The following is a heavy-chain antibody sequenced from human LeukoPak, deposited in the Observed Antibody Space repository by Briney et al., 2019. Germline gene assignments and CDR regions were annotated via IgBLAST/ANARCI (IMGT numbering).Heavy chain of an antibody. CDR1: GYTFTSYG. V-gene: IGHV1-18*01. Sequence: ASVRVSCKASGYTFTSYGINWVRQAPGQGLEWMGWISGYNGNTNYAQNLQGRVTMTTDTSPSTAYMELRSLRSDDTAVYYCARVWGSMVTGALYNSYGMDVWGQGTTVTVSS. D-gene: IGHD5-18*01. CDR2: ISGYNGNT. J-gene: IGHJ6*01. CDR3: ARVWGSMVTGALYNSYGMDV.